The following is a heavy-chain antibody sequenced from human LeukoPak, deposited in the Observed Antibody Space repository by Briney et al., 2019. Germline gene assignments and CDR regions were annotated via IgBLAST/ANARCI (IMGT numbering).Heavy chain of an antibody. Sequence: EGSLRLSCAASGFTFSSYAMSWVRQPPGRGLEWVSAIIISGENTYYADSVKGRFTISRDTSRNTLYLQMHSLRAEDTAVYYCARLISTSSSRFSDYWGQGTLVTASS. CDR3: ARLISTSSSRFSDY. V-gene: IGHV3-23*01. J-gene: IGHJ4*02. CDR2: IIISGENT. D-gene: IGHD6-6*01. CDR1: GFTFSSYA.